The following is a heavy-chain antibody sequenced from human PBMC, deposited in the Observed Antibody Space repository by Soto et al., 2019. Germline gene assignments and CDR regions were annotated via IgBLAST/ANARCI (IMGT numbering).Heavy chain of an antibody. D-gene: IGHD3-3*01. V-gene: IGHV3-53*01. J-gene: IGHJ5*02. CDR1: GFMVNNNH. CDR2: IYSGGST. CDR3: ARFTIFGVVNWFDP. Sequence: PGGSLRLSCAASGFMVNNNHMSWVRQAPGRGLEWVSVIYSGGSTYYADSVKGRFTISRDNSKNTLYLQMNSLRAEDTAVYYCARFTIFGVVNWFDPWGQGTLVTVSS.